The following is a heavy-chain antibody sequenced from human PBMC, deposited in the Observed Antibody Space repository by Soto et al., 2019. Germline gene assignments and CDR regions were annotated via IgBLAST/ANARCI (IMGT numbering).Heavy chain of an antibody. CDR1: GFIFSSYW. D-gene: IGHD1-1*01. V-gene: IGHV3-74*01. Sequence: EAQLVESGGGLVQPGGSLRLSCAASGFIFSSYWMHWVRQAPGKGLVWLSRINPDGSSTNYVDSVKGRFTISRDNAKNTLYLQMNSLRGKDTAVYYCARGERATTGYWGQGTLVTVSS. CDR3: ARGERATTGY. CDR2: INPDGSST. J-gene: IGHJ4*02.